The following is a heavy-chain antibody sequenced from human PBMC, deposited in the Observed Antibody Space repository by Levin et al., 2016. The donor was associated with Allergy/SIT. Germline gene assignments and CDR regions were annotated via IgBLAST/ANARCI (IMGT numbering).Heavy chain of an antibody. J-gene: IGHJ5*02. D-gene: IGHD1-1*01. V-gene: IGHV3-11*06. CDR3: AREDWGTGTLYNWFDA. CDR1: GFTFSDYY. CDR2: ISSSSTNT. Sequence: GGSLRLSCAASGFTFSDYYMSWIRQAPGKGLEWLSYISSSSTNTNYADSVKGRFNIYRDNAKNILYLQMNSLRAEDTAVYYCAREDWGTGTLYNWFDAWGQGTLVTVSS.